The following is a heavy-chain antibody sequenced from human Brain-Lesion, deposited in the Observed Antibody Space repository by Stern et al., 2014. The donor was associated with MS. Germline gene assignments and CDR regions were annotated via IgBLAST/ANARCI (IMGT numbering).Heavy chain of an antibody. D-gene: IGHD2-15*01. CDR2: IYYSGNT. Sequence: VQLEESGPGLVKPSETLSLTCTVAGGSVSSTSYAWAWIRQPPGKGLEWIGTIYYSGNTYYSPSLKSRLTISLDTSKNPFSLHLGSGTAADTAVYYCAGEEDIRYCSGGSCTGNWFDPWGQGTLVTVSS. V-gene: IGHV4-39*01. CDR1: GGSVSSTSYA. J-gene: IGHJ5*02. CDR3: AGEEDIRYCSGGSCTGNWFDP.